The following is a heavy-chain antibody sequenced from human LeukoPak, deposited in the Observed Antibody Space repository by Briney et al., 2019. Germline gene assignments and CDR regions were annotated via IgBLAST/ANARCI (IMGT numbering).Heavy chain of an antibody. CDR2: NYYSGSGST. V-gene: IGHV4-59*01. CDR3: ARVNLGEYYFDY. J-gene: IGHJ4*02. CDR1: GGSISSYY. Sequence: SETLSLTCTVSGGSISSYYWSWIRQPPGKGLEWIGYNYYSGSGSTNYSPSLKSRVTISVDTSKNQFSLKLSSVTAADTALYYCARVNLGEYYFDYWGQGALVTVSS.